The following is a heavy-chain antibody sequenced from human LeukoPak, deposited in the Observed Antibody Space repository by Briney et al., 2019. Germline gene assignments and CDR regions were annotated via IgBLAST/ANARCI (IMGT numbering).Heavy chain of an antibody. CDR3: AKGWRGTRYYDILTGQHNWFDP. CDR2: ISYDGSNK. J-gene: IGHJ5*02. V-gene: IGHV3-30*04. CDR1: GFTFSSYA. D-gene: IGHD3-9*01. Sequence: GRSLRLSCAASGFTFSSYAMHWVRQAPGKGLEWVAVISYDGSNKYYADSVKGRFTISRDNSKNTLYLQMNSLRAEDTAVYYCAKGWRGTRYYDILTGQHNWFDPWGQGTLVTVSS.